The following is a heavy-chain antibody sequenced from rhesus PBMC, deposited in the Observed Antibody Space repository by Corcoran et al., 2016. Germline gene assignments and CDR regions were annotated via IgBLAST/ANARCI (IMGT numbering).Heavy chain of an antibody. CDR3: ARDLVSSWSYDY. CDR1: GYTFGDSG. CDR2: ISYTGKTK. V-gene: IGHV3-183*01. D-gene: IGHD6-13*01. Sequence: EVQLVESGGGLVKPGASLRLSCAASGYTFGDSGMHWVRLAPGKGLEWVSFISYTGKTKYYADSVKGRFTISRDNAKNSLSLQMNSLRAEDTAVYYCARDLVSSWSYDYWGQGVLVTVSS. J-gene: IGHJ4*01.